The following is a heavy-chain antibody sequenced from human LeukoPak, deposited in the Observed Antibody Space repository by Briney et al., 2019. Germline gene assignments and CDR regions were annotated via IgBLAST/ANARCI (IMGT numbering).Heavy chain of an antibody. V-gene: IGHV1-8*01. CDR2: MNPNSGNT. J-gene: IGHJ5*02. D-gene: IGHD1-26*01. Sequence: ASVKVSCKASGYTFTSYDINWVRQATGQGLEWVGWMNPNSGNTGYAQKFQGRVTMTRNTSISTAYMELSSLRSEDTAVYYCARGKWELLLHGFDPWGQGTLVTVSS. CDR1: GYTFTSYD. CDR3: ARGKWELLLHGFDP.